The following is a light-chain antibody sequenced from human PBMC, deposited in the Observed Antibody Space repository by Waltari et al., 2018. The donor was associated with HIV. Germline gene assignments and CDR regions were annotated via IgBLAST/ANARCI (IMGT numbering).Light chain of an antibody. J-gene: IGKJ3*01. CDR3: QQYQTWPLT. CDR1: QSVGTN. V-gene: IGKV3-15*01. Sequence: VMTQSPVTLSVSPGERATPSCRASQSVGTNVTWYQRKSGQAPRLLIYGASAMATAIPSRFSGSGSGTEFTLTITSLQSDDYATYYCQQYQTWPLTFGPGTTVDI. CDR2: GAS.